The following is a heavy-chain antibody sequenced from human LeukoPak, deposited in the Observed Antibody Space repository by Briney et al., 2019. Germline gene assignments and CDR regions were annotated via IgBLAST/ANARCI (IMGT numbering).Heavy chain of an antibody. J-gene: IGHJ4*02. CDR2: IHYSGST. CDR1: GGSISSGDSY. V-gene: IGHV4-30-4*08. Sequence: SETLSLTCTVSGGSISSGDSYWSWIRQPPGQGLEWIGYIHYSGSTYYNPSLNSRLTIAVDTSKSQFSLKLNSVTAADTAVYCCARSGGVRGHYFDYWGQGTLVTVSS. D-gene: IGHD3-10*01. CDR3: ARSGGVRGHYFDY.